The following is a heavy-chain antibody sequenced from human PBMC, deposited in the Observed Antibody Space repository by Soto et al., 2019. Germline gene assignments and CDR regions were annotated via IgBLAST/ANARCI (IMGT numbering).Heavy chain of an antibody. J-gene: IGHJ4*02. CDR2: ISAYNGNT. V-gene: IGHV1-18*01. D-gene: IGHD3-10*01. CDR3: ARVNRMTMVRGELSEY. CDR1: GYTFTSYG. Sequence: QVQLVQSGAEVKKPGASVKVSCKASGYTFTSYGISWVRQAPGQGLEWMGWISAYNGNTNYAQKLQGRVTMTTDTSTRTAYMELRSLRSDDTAVYYCARVNRMTMVRGELSEYWGQGTLVTVSS.